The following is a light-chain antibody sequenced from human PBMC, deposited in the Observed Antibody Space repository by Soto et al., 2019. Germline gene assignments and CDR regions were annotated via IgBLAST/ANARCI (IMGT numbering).Light chain of an antibody. CDR3: QKSDHLPL. V-gene: IGKV1-33*01. CDR1: QDIGNS. J-gene: IGKJ3*01. CDR2: DAS. Sequence: DIQMTQSPPSLSASVGDRVTITCQVSQDIGNSLNWFQHKPGKAPNLVIYDASNLEIGVPSRFSGSGSGTDFTFTISSLRPEDIATYYCQKSDHLPLFGPGTKVESK.